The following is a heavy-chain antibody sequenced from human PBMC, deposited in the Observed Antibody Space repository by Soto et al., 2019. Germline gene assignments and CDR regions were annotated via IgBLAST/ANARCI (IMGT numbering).Heavy chain of an antibody. Sequence: EVQLVESGGGLVKPGGSLRLSCAASGFTFSNAWMSWVRQAPGKGLEWVGRIKSKTDGGTTDYAAPVKGRFTISRDDSKNTLYLQMHSLKTQDTAVYYCTTGLNGDYVDFDYWGQGTLVTVSS. CDR1: GFTFSNAW. CDR2: IKSKTDGGTT. V-gene: IGHV3-15*01. D-gene: IGHD4-17*01. CDR3: TTGLNGDYVDFDY. J-gene: IGHJ4*02.